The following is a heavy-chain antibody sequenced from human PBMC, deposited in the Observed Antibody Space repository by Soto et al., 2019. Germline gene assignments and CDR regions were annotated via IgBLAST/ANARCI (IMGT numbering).Heavy chain of an antibody. Sequence: SETLSLTCTVSGGSISSSSYYWGWIRQPPGKGLEWIGSIYYSGSTYYNPSLKSRVTISVDTSKNQFSLKLCSVTAADTVVYYCARHAEDREYYFDYWGQGTLVTVSS. CDR1: GGSISSSSYY. CDR2: IYYSGST. V-gene: IGHV4-39*01. CDR3: ARHAEDREYYFDY. J-gene: IGHJ4*02.